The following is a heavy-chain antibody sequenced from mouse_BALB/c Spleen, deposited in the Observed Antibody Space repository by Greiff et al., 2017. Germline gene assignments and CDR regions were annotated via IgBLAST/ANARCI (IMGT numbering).Heavy chain of an antibody. CDR2: FHPYNDDT. J-gene: IGHJ4*01. D-gene: IGHD2-3*01. V-gene: IGHV1-47*01. CDR1: GYTFTTYP. CDR3: ARLDGYYYAMDY. Sequence: QVQLHQSGAELVKPGASVKMSCKAFGYTFTTYPIEWMKQNHGKSLEWIGNFHPYNDDTKYNEKFKGKAKLTVEKSSSTVYLELSRLTSDDSAVYYCARLDGYYYAMDYWGQGTSVTVSS.